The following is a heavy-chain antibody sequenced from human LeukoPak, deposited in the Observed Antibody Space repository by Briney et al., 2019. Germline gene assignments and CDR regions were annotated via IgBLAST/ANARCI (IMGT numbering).Heavy chain of an antibody. CDR3: ARGLGYSSSWYDWFDP. Sequence: GASVKVSCKASGYTFTGYYMHWVRQAPGQGLEWMGWVNPNSGGTNYAQKFQGRVTMTRDTSISTAYMELSRLRSDDTAVYYCARGLGYSSSWYDWFDPWGQGTLVTVSS. D-gene: IGHD6-13*01. CDR2: VNPNSGGT. V-gene: IGHV1-2*02. CDR1: GYTFTGYY. J-gene: IGHJ5*02.